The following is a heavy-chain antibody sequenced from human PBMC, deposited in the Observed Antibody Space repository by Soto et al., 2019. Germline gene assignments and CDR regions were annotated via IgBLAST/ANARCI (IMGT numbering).Heavy chain of an antibody. CDR1: GFTFSSYG. J-gene: IGHJ4*02. D-gene: IGHD5-12*01. Sequence: PGGSLRLSCAASGFTFSSYGMHRVRQAPGKGLEWVAVISYDGSNKYYADSVKGRFTISRDNSKNTLYLQMNSLRAEDTAVYYCAKDRMSGYPRGFDYWGKGT. CDR3: AKDRMSGYPRGFDY. V-gene: IGHV3-30*18. CDR2: ISYDGSNK.